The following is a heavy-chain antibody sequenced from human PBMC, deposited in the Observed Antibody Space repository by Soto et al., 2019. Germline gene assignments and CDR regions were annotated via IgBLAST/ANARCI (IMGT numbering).Heavy chain of an antibody. CDR2: IYHSGTI. CDR3: ARETKRYSSGWYDY. Sequence: SETLSLTCAVSGASITDTNWWSWVRQPPGKGLEWIGEIYHSGTINYNPSLKSRVTVSVDNSKNQFSLKLTSVTAADTAVYYCARETKRYSSGWYDYWGQGTLVTVSS. D-gene: IGHD6-19*01. J-gene: IGHJ4*02. V-gene: IGHV4-4*02. CDR1: GASITDTNW.